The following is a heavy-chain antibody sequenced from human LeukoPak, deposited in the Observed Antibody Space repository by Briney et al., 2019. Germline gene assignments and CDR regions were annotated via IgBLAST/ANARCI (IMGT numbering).Heavy chain of an antibody. CDR1: GYTFTSNY. V-gene: IGHV1-18*04. J-gene: IGHJ5*02. D-gene: IGHD2-2*01. CDR3: ARERGLIGYCSSTSCYYPYWFDP. CDR2: ISAYNGNT. Sequence: GASVKVSCKASGYTFTSNYMHWVRQAPGQGLEWMGWISAYNGNTNYAQKLQGRVTMTTDTSTSTAYMELRSLRSDDTAVYYCARERGLIGYCSSTSCYYPYWFDPWGQGTLVTVSS.